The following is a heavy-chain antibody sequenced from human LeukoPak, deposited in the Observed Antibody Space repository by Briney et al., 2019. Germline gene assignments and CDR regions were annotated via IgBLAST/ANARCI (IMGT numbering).Heavy chain of an antibody. D-gene: IGHD2-15*01. V-gene: IGHV6-1*01. Sequence: SQTLSLTCAISGDSVSSNSAAWNWIRQSPSRGLEWLGRTYYRSKWYNDYAVSVKSRITINPDTSKNQFSLQLNSVTATDTAVYYCARDSKDIVDIEMDYYGMDVWGQGTTVTVSS. CDR1: GDSVSSNSAA. CDR2: TYYRSKWYN. CDR3: ARDSKDIVDIEMDYYGMDV. J-gene: IGHJ6*02.